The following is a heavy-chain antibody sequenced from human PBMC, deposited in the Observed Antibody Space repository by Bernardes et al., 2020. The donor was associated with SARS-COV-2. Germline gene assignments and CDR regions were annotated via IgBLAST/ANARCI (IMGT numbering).Heavy chain of an antibody. CDR3: AKGLWFGELLCPFDY. CDR2: ITDTGANS. V-gene: IGHV3-23*01. D-gene: IGHD3-10*01. Sequence: GGSLRLSCAASGFTFSSYWMSWVRQSPGKGLEWVSLITDTGANSYYADSVKGRFTISRDNSKNTLYLQMNSLRAEDTAVYYCAKGLWFGELLCPFDYWGQGTLVTVSS. CDR1: GFTFSSYW. J-gene: IGHJ4*02.